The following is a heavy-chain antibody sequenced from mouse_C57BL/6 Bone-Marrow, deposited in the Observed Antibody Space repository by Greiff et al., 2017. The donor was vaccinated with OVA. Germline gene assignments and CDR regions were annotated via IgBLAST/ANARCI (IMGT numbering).Heavy chain of an antibody. CDR1: GYTFTSYG. CDR2: IYPRSGHT. CDR3: ARKGSNYVDY. D-gene: IGHD1-1*01. J-gene: IGHJ2*01. V-gene: IGHV1-81*01. Sequence: QVQLKESGAELARPGASVKLSCKASGYTFTSYGISWVKQRTGQGLEWIGEIYPRSGHTYYNEKFKGKATLTADKSSSTAYMELRSLTSEDSAVYFCARKGSNYVDYWGQGTTLTVSS.